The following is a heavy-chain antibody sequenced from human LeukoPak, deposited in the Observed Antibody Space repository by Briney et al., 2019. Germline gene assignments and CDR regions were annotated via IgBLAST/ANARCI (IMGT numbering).Heavy chain of an antibody. Sequence: GGSLRLSCAASGFTFSNYWMHWVRQAPGEGLVWVSRISSDGSRTNYADSVKGRFTISRDNAKNTVVLQMNSLRAEDTTVYYCARSAYYDSIGYYYDYWGQGTLVTVSS. CDR2: ISSDGSRT. CDR1: GFTFSNYW. V-gene: IGHV3-74*01. J-gene: IGHJ4*02. CDR3: ARSAYYDSIGYYYDY. D-gene: IGHD3-22*01.